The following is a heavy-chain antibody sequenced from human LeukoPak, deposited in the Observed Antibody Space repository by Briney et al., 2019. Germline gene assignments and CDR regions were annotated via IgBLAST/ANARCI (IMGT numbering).Heavy chain of an antibody. CDR2: IYPDDSDT. CDR3: ARVDPGYCSGGSCYSGSVDY. CDR1: GYSFTSYW. V-gene: IGHV5-51*03. Sequence: GESLKISCKGSGYSFTSYWIGWVRQMPGKGLEWMGIIYPDDSDTRYSPSFQGQVTISADKSISTAYLQWSSLKASDTAMYYCARVDPGYCSGGSCYSGSVDYWGQGTLVTVSS. D-gene: IGHD2-15*01. J-gene: IGHJ4*02.